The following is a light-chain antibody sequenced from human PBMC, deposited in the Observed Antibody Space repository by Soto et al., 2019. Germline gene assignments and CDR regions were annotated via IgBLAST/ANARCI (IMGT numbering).Light chain of an antibody. CDR2: GNS. V-gene: IGLV1-40*01. CDR1: SSNIGAGYD. J-gene: IGLJ1*01. CDR3: QSYDSSQEV. Sequence: QSVLTQPPSVSGAPGQRVTISCTGSSSNIGAGYDVHWYQQLPGTAPKLLIYGNSNRPSGVPDRFPGSKSGTSASLAITGLQAEDEADYYCQSYDSSQEVFGTGTKVTVL.